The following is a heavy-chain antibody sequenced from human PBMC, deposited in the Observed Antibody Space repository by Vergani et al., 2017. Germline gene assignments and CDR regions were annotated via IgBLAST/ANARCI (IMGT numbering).Heavy chain of an antibody. D-gene: IGHD3-10*01. V-gene: IGHV4-34*01. CDR3: ASQWGTMAFDY. CDR2: IYHSGST. Sequence: QVQLQQWGAGLLKPSETLSLTCAVYGGSFSGYYWSWVRQPPGKGLEWIGEIYHSGSTNYNPSLKSRVTISVDKSKNQFSLKLSSVTAADTAVYYCASQWGTMAFDYWGQGTLVTVSS. J-gene: IGHJ4*02. CDR1: GGSFSGYY.